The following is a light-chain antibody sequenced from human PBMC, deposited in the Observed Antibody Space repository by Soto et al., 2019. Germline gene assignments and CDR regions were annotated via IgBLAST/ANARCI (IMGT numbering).Light chain of an antibody. V-gene: IGKV1-5*03. Sequence: DRQLTQSPSTLSASVGDRVTITCRASQSISSWLAWYQQKPGTAPNLLIYKASTLQSGVPSRFSGSGSGTEFTLTISSLQPDDSATYYCQQYNDNWTFGQGTKVDIK. CDR2: KAS. J-gene: IGKJ1*01. CDR1: QSISSW. CDR3: QQYNDNWT.